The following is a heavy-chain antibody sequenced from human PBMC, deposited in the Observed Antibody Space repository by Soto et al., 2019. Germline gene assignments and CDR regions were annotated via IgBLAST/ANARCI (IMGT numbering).Heavy chain of an antibody. D-gene: IGHD5-12*01. J-gene: IGHJ5*02. CDR1: GGSISSYY. Sequence: QVQLQESGPGLVKPSETLSLTCTVSGGSISSYYWSWIPQPPGKGLEWIGYIYYSGSTNYNPSLKSRVTISVDTSKNQFSLKLSSVTAADTAVYYCARRMVIGCYDFGGYNWFDPWGQGTLVTVSS. CDR3: ARRMVIGCYDFGGYNWFDP. CDR2: IYYSGST. V-gene: IGHV4-59*01.